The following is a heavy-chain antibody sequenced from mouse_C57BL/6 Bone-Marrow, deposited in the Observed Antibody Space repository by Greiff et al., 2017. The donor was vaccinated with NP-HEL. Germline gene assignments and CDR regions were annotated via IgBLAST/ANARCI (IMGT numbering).Heavy chain of an antibody. CDR3: AKPKSNYLYWYFDV. V-gene: IGHV2-3*01. D-gene: IGHD2-5*01. Sequence: VQVVESGPGLVAPSQSLSITCTVSGFSLTSYGVSWVRQPPGKGLEWLGVIWGDGSTNYRSALISRLSISKDNSKSQVFLKLNSLQTDDTATYYCAKPKSNYLYWYFDVWGTGTTVTVSS. CDR2: IWGDGST. CDR1: GFSLTSYG. J-gene: IGHJ1*03.